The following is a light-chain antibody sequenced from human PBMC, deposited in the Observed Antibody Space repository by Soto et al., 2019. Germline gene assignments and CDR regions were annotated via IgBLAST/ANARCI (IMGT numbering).Light chain of an antibody. J-gene: IGKJ4*01. CDR3: QQYGSSLGLT. Sequence: EIVLTQSPGTLSLSPGERATLSCRASQSVSSSYLAWYQQKPGQAPRLLIYGASGRATGIPDRFSGSGSGKDLTLTISRLEPEDFAVYYCQQYGSSLGLTFGGGTKVEIK. CDR1: QSVSSSY. CDR2: GAS. V-gene: IGKV3-20*01.